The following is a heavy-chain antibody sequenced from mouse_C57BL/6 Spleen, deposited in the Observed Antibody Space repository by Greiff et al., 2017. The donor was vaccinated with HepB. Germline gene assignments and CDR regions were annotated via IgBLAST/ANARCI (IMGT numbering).Heavy chain of an antibody. CDR2: IYPRSGNT. V-gene: IGHV1-81*01. Sequence: VQLQQSGAELARPGASVKLSCKASGYTFTSYGISWVKQRTGQGLEWIGEIYPRSGNTYYNEKFKGKATLTADKSSSTAYMELRSLTSEDSAVYFCAREGEDWDYFDYWGQGTTLTVSS. D-gene: IGHD4-1*01. J-gene: IGHJ2*01. CDR1: GYTFTSYG. CDR3: AREGEDWDYFDY.